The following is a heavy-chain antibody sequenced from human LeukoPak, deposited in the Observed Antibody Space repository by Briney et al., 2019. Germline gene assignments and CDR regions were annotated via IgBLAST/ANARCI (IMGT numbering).Heavy chain of an antibody. CDR2: ISSSSSFI. CDR1: GFTFSSYS. Sequence: GGSLRLSCAASGFTFSSYSMNWVRQAPGKGLEWVSYISSSSSFIYYADSVKGRFTISRDNAKKSLYLQMNSLRAEDTAVYYCARDRVSGFGPDYWGQGTLVTVSS. D-gene: IGHD3-10*01. J-gene: IGHJ4*02. CDR3: ARDRVSGFGPDY. V-gene: IGHV3-21*05.